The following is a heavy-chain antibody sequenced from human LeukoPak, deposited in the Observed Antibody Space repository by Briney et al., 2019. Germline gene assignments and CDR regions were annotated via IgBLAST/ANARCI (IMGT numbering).Heavy chain of an antibody. J-gene: IGHJ4*02. Sequence: GGSLRLSCAAAGFTFPRHAMSWVRQAPGKGLEWVANIKQDGSEKYYVDSVKGRFTISRDNAKNSLYLQMNSLRAEDTAVYYCARKVDRPGSPPYFDYWGQGTLVTVSS. CDR2: IKQDGSEK. CDR3: ARKVDRPGSPPYFDY. D-gene: IGHD3-10*01. CDR1: GFTFPRHA. V-gene: IGHV3-7*01.